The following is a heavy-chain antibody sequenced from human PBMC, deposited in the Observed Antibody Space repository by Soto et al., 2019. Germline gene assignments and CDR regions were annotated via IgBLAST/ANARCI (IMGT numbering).Heavy chain of an antibody. CDR3: ARVDYYGSGSYYKKGAFDY. CDR2: IIPIFGTA. V-gene: IGHV1-69*01. J-gene: IGHJ4*02. CDR1: GGTFSSYA. D-gene: IGHD3-10*01. Sequence: QVQLVQSGAEVKKPGSSVKVSCKASGGTFSSYAISWVRQAPGQGLEWMGGIIPIFGTANYAQKFQGRVTITADEFTSTAYMELSSLRSEDTAVYYCARVDYYGSGSYYKKGAFDYWGQGTLVTVSS.